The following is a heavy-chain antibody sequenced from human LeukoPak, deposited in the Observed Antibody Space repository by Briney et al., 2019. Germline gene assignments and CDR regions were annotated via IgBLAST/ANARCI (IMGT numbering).Heavy chain of an antibody. CDR1: GFTFSSYG. D-gene: IGHD2-15*01. V-gene: IGHV3-30*03. CDR2: ISYDGSNK. Sequence: GGSLRLSCAASGFTFSSYGMHWVRQAPGKGLEWVAVISYDGSNKYYADSVKGRFTISRDNAKNSLYLQMNSLRAEDTAVYYCARGSPFYCSGGSCYSYYFDNWGQGTLVTVSS. CDR3: ARGSPFYCSGGSCYSYYFDN. J-gene: IGHJ4*02.